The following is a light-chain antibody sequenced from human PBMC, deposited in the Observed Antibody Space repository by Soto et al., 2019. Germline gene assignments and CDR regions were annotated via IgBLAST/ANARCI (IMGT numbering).Light chain of an antibody. CDR3: SSFTSSMTNV. CDR1: SSDVGGYNS. J-gene: IGLJ1*01. Sequence: QSALTQPASVSGSPGQSITISCTGTSSDVGGYNSVSWYQQHPGKAPKLTLYDVTDRPSGVSYRFSGSKSGNTASLTISGLQAADEADYFCSSFTSSMTNVFGSGTKVTVL. V-gene: IGLV2-14*01. CDR2: DVT.